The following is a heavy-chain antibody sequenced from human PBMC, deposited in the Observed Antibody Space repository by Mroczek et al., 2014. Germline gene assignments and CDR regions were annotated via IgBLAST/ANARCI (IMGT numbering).Heavy chain of an antibody. CDR2: MSSGSSYI. CDR3: ARDGLGAVAPIAVRKWWGTNYGMDV. J-gene: IGHJ6*02. CDR1: GFSFNLYT. Sequence: VQLVESGGGLVKPGASLRLSCTASGFSFNLYTMNWVRQAPGKGLEWVSSMSSGSSYIRYADSVKGRFAISRDNAKNSLYLQMNSLRVETRSLYYCARDGLGAVAPIAVRKWWGTNYGMDVVGTKGPTVTRLL. D-gene: IGHD3-10*01. V-gene: IGHV3-21*01.